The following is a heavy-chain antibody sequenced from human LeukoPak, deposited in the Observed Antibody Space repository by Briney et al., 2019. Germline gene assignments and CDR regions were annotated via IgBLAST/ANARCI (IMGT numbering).Heavy chain of an antibody. CDR2: INHSGST. J-gene: IGHJ4*02. V-gene: IGHV4-34*01. CDR1: GGSFSGYY. Sequence: SETLSLTCAVYGGSFSGYYWSWIRQPPGKGLEWIGEINHSGSTNYNPSLKSRVTISVDTSKNQFSLKLSSVTAADTAVYYCARAPYSSSWHVDYWGQGTLVTVSS. CDR3: ARAPYSSSWHVDY. D-gene: IGHD6-13*01.